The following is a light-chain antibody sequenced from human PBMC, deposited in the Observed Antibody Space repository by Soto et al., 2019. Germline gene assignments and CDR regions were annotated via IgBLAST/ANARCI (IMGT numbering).Light chain of an antibody. CDR3: QKYGSTPPYT. CDR1: HSVSSSY. J-gene: IGKJ2*01. V-gene: IGKV3-20*01. Sequence: EIGLTQSPGTLSLSPGERATLSCRASHSVSSSYLAWYQQKPGQAPRLLIYGASSRATGIPDRFSGSGSGTAFSLTISRLELEDFAVYYGQKYGSTPPYTFGQGTNLEIK. CDR2: GAS.